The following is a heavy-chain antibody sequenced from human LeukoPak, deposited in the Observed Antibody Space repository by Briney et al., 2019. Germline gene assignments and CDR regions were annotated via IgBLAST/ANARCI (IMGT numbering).Heavy chain of an antibody. J-gene: IGHJ3*01. V-gene: IGHV3-74*01. CDR1: GFTISENW. D-gene: IGHD6-13*01. CDR2: INRDGGLT. Sequence: GGSLRLSCVASGFTISENWMNWVRQAPGKGLAWVSHINRDGGLTNYADSVKGRFTNARDNDRNTVYLQMSRLRVEDTAIYFCAREEHRLAEAGTSAFDLGGQGTLVTVSP. CDR3: AREEHRLAEAGTSAFDL.